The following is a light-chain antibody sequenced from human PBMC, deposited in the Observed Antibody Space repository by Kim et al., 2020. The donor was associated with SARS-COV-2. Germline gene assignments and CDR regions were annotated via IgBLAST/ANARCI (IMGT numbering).Light chain of an antibody. CDR2: DAS. CDR3: HQRNYWPYT. V-gene: IGKV3-11*01. Sequence: SLAPGARATLSCRASQSVSSYLAWYQHKPGQAPRLLISDASNRATGIPARFSGSGSGTDFILTISSLEPEDFAVYYCHQRNYWPYTFGQGTKLEI. CDR1: QSVSSY. J-gene: IGKJ2*01.